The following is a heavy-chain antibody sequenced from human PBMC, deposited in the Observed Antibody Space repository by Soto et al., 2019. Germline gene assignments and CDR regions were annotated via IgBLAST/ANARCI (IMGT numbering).Heavy chain of an antibody. CDR1: GYTFTSYA. V-gene: IGHV1-3*01. CDR2: INAGNGNT. D-gene: IGHD6-19*01. J-gene: IGHJ4*02. CDR3: ARDRGEQWLSIYFDY. Sequence: GASVKVSCKASGYTFTSYAMHWVRQAPGQRLEWMGWINAGNGNTKYSQKFQGRVTITRDTSASTAYMELSSLRSEDTAVYYCARDRGEQWLSIYFDYWGQGTLVTVSS.